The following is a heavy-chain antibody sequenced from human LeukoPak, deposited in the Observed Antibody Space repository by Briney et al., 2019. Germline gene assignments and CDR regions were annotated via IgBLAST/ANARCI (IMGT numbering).Heavy chain of an antibody. V-gene: IGHV3-30-3*01. CDR3: ERDKGRGRPTPGDYYGMDV. D-gene: IGHD4-17*01. CDR2: ISYDGSNK. Sequence: PGGSLRLSCAASGFTFSSYALHWVRQAPGKGLEWVALISYDGSNKHYADSVKGRFTTSRDNSKNTLYLEMNSLRAEDTAVYYCERDKGRGRPTPGDYYGMDVWGQGTTVTVSS. J-gene: IGHJ6*02. CDR1: GFTFSSYA.